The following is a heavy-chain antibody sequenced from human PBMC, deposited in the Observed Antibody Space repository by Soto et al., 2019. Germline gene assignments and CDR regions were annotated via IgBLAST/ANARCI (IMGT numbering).Heavy chain of an antibody. J-gene: IGHJ4*02. CDR2: ISSSGNT. D-gene: IGHD2-8*01. V-gene: IGHV4-59*01. Sequence: SETLSLTCTVSDGSISNFYWSWIRQPPGKGLEWIGYISSSGNTNYNPSLKSRVSISVDTSKNQFSLNLTSVTAADTAVYYCARAPMVRTRSSFDSWGQGTQGTVSS. CDR1: DGSISNFY. CDR3: ARAPMVRTRSSFDS.